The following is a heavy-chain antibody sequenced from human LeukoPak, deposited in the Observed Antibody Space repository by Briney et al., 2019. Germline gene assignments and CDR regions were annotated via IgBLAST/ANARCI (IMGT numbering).Heavy chain of an antibody. CDR1: GGSISSYY. CDR2: VFYSGST. Sequence: SETPSLTCSVSGGSISSYYWSWIRQPPGKALEWIGYVFYSGSTNYNPSLKSRVTISVDTSKNQFSLKLTSVTAADTAVYYCARHPSSISWFDPWGQGTLVTVSS. CDR3: ARHPSSISWFDP. V-gene: IGHV4-59*08. D-gene: IGHD6-13*01. J-gene: IGHJ5*02.